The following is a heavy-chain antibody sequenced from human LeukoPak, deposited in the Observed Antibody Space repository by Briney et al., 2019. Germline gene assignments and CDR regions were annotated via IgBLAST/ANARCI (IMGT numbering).Heavy chain of an antibody. D-gene: IGHD2-2*03. J-gene: IGHJ4*02. CDR2: IYPDESNI. CDR3: ARPPSRGYSSSFEY. CDR1: GYSFPAYW. V-gene: IGHV5-51*01. Sequence: GESLKISCKGSGYSFPAYWIAWVRQMPGKGLEWMGIIYPDESNIRYSPSFQGQVTISADKSISTAYLQWSSLKASDTAMYYCARPPSRGYSSSFEYWGQGTLVTVSS.